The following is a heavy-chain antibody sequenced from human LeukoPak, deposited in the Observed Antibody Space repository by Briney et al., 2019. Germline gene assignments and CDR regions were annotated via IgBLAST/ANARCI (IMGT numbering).Heavy chain of an antibody. V-gene: IGHV3-15*01. Sequence: GGSFRLSCAASGFIFSSVWMNWVRQAPGKGLEWVGRIKSKTDGGTTDYAAPVKGRFSISRDDSKNTLSLQMNSLKTEDTAVYYCTTADYYDFWSGYSTFDYWGQGTLVTVSS. CDR2: IKSKTDGGTT. CDR3: TTADYYDFWSGYSTFDY. J-gene: IGHJ4*02. D-gene: IGHD3-3*01. CDR1: GFIFSSVW.